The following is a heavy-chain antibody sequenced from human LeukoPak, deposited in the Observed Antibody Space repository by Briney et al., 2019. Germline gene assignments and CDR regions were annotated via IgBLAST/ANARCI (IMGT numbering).Heavy chain of an antibody. CDR2: ISSSSSYI. J-gene: IGHJ4*02. V-gene: IGHV3-21*01. CDR3: ASIAARTYYFDY. D-gene: IGHD6-6*01. Sequence: GGSLRLSCAASGFTFSSYAMSWVRQAPGKGLEWVSSISSSSSYIYYADSVKGRFTISRDNAKNSLYLQMNSLRAEDTAVYYCASIAARTYYFDYWGQGTLVTVSS. CDR1: GFTFSSYA.